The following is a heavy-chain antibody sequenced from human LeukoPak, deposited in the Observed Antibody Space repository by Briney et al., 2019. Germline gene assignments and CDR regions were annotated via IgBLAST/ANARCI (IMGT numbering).Heavy chain of an antibody. CDR1: GGSISSSSYY. D-gene: IGHD3-10*01. J-gene: IGHJ6*03. CDR2: IYYSGST. CDR3: ARGTYGSGSYYYYMDV. Sequence: PSETLSLTCTVSGGSISSSSYYWGWIRQPPGKGLEWIGSIYYSGSTYYNPSLKSRVTISVDTSKNQFSLKLSSVTAADTAVYYCARGTYGSGSYYYYMDVWGKGTTVTVSS. V-gene: IGHV4-39*01.